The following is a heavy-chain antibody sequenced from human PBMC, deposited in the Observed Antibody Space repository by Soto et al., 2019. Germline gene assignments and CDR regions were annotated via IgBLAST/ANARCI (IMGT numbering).Heavy chain of an antibody. CDR2: IKSNTDGGTT. CDR1: GFTFANAW. J-gene: IGHJ4*01. V-gene: IGHV3-15*07. Sequence: PGGSLRLSCAASGFTFANAWINWVRQAPGKGLEWVGRIKSNTDGGTTDFTEPVNGRFALSRDDSNNMVYLQMNSLKIEDTAVFFCTTDTYRTIVIARFVYWCHGTLVTVSS. CDR3: TTDTYRTIVIARFVY. D-gene: IGHD3-22*01.